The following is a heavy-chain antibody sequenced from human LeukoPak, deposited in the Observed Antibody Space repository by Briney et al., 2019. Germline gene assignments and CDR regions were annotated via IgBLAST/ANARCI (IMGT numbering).Heavy chain of an antibody. Sequence: ASVKVSCKASGGTFSSYAISWVRQAPGQGLEWMGWISAYNGNTNYAQKLQGRVTMTTDTSTSTAYMELRSLRSDDTAVYYCARDGDYGDYEYYFDYWGQGTLVTVSS. J-gene: IGHJ4*02. V-gene: IGHV1-18*01. CDR1: GGTFSSYA. CDR3: ARDGDYGDYEYYFDY. D-gene: IGHD4-17*01. CDR2: ISAYNGNT.